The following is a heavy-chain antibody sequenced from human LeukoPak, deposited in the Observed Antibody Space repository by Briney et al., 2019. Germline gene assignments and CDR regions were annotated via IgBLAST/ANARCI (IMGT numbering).Heavy chain of an antibody. V-gene: IGHV4-59*08. CDR3: ARQTYYYYYMDV. CDR2: IYYSGST. CDR1: GDSSSSNY. Sequence: SETLSLTCTVSGDSSSSNYWSWIRQPPGKGLEWIGYIYYSGSTNYNPSLKSRVTISVDTSKNQFSLKVSSVTAADTAVYYCARQTYYYYYMDVWGKGTTVTVSS. J-gene: IGHJ6*03.